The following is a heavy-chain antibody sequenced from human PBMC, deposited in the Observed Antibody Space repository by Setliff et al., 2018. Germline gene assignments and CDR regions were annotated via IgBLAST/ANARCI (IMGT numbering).Heavy chain of an antibody. Sequence: ASVKVSCKASGYTSTTNALHWVRQAPGQSLEWMGWITAGNGDTKYSQKFQGRITITRDTSASTFYMELSSLRSEDTALYSCACLDWGENFFNVDVWGKGTTVTVSS. CDR3: ACLDWGENFFNVDV. CDR2: ITAGNGDT. CDR1: GYTSTTNA. J-gene: IGHJ6*04. V-gene: IGHV1-3*01. D-gene: IGHD3-16*01.